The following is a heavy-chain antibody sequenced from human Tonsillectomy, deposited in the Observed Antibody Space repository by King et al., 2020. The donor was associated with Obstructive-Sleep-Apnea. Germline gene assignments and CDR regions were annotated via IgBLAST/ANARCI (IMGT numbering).Heavy chain of an antibody. CDR2: ITGGGGST. D-gene: IGHD3-22*01. Sequence: VQLVESGGGLVQPGGSLRLSCAASGFTFSIHAMSWVRQAPGKGLDWVTAITGGGGSTYQADSCRGRVTISRENSKNTLYVQRNSLRDDDTAVYYCARDKAYYDSSGPSRYFDLWGRGTLVTVSS. V-gene: IGHV3-23*04. J-gene: IGHJ2*01. CDR1: GFTFSIHA. CDR3: ARDKAYYDSSGPSRYFDL.